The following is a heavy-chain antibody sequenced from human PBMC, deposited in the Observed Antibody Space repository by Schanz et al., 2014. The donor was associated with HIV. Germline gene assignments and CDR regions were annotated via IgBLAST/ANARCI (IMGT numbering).Heavy chain of an antibody. V-gene: IGHV3-53*02. Sequence: EVQLVETGGGLIQPGGSLRLSCAVSGFTISSNYMSWVRQAPGKGLEWVSVVYIGDSTFYANSVKGRFTISRDNSKNTLFLQMNSLRAEDTAVYYCANSGYCTSGICYTRGDGMDVWGQGTTVTVSS. J-gene: IGHJ6*02. CDR2: VYIGDST. CDR3: ANSGYCTSGICYTRGDGMDV. CDR1: GFTISSNY. D-gene: IGHD2-8*01.